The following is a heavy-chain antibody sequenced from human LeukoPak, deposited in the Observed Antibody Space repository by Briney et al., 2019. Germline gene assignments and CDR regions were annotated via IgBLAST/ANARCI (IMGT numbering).Heavy chain of an antibody. J-gene: IGHJ3*02. Sequence: NHGDSLKISCRGTGYSFTNYWIGGVGQMPGKGLEGMGIIYPGDSHARYSPSFQGQVTISAHKSINTAYLQWSGLKASDTAMYYCAGPLNYGWGSYYKYDALHIWGQGTLVTVS. CDR1: GYSFTNYW. D-gene: IGHD3-10*01. CDR2: IYPGDSHA. CDR3: AGPLNYGWGSYYKYDALHI. V-gene: IGHV5-51*01.